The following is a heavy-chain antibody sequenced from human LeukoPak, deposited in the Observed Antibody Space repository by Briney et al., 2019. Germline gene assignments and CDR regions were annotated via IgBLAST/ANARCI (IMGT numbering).Heavy chain of an antibody. CDR1: GGSISSYY. CDR2: IYYSGST. J-gene: IGHJ3*02. CDR3: ARQELTIFGVVNDAFDI. D-gene: IGHD3-3*01. V-gene: IGHV4-59*08. Sequence: PSETLSLTCTVSGGSISSYYWSWIRQPPGKGLEWIGYIYYSGSTNYNPSLKSRVTISVDTSKNQFSLKLSSVTAADTAAYYCARQELTIFGVVNDAFDIWGQGTMVTVSS.